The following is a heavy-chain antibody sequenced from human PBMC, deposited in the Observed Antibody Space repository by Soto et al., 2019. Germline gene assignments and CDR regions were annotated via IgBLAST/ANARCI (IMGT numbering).Heavy chain of an antibody. CDR2: INHRGST. CDR1: GGSFSGCY. CDR3: ARAAGGYCGGGSGYGMDV. V-gene: IGHV4-34*01. J-gene: IGHJ6*02. D-gene: IGHD2-15*01. Sequence: NISLTCAVYGGSFSGCYWSWIRQPPGKGLEWIGEINHRGSTNYNPSLTSRVTISVDTSKNQFSLKLSSVTAADTAMYDGARAAGGYCGGGSGYGMDVWGQGTTVTVSS.